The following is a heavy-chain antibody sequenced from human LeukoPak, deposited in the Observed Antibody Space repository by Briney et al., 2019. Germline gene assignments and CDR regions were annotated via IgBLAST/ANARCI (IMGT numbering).Heavy chain of an antibody. CDR1: GFTFSSYA. D-gene: IGHD2-15*01. V-gene: IGHV3-23*01. CDR2: ICGSGGST. J-gene: IGHJ4*02. CDR3: AKGNGNSCYSWADY. Sequence: EPGGSLRLSCAASGFTFSSYAMSWVRQAPGKGLEWVAVICGSGGSTYYADSVKGRFTISRDNSENTLYLQMNSLRAEDTAVYYCAKGNGNSCYSWADYWGQGTLVTVSS.